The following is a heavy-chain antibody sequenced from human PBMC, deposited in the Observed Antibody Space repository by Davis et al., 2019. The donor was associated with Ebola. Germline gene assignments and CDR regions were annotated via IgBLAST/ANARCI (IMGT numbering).Heavy chain of an antibody. CDR3: ARAIVVIGGNYFDY. V-gene: IGHV1-3*01. J-gene: IGHJ4*02. CDR2: INAGNGNT. Sequence: ASVKVSCKASGYTFTSYAMHWVRQAPGQRLEWMGWINAGNGNTKYSQKFQGRVTITRDTSASTAYMELSSLRSEDTAVYYCARAIVVIGGNYFDYWGQGTLVTVSS. D-gene: IGHD3-22*01. CDR1: GYTFTSYA.